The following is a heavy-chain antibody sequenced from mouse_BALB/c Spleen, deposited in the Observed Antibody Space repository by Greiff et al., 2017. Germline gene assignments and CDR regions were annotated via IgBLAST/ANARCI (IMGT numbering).Heavy chain of an antibody. V-gene: IGHV14-3*02. CDR1: GFNIKDTY. CDR2: IDPANGNT. J-gene: IGHJ4*01. D-gene: IGHD2-4*01. Sequence: EVQVVESGAELVKPGASVKLSCTASGFNIKDTYMHWVKQRPEQGLEWIGRIDPANGNTKYDPKFQGKATITADTSSNTAYLQLSSLTSEDTAVYYCAYDYDGDYYAMDYWGQGTSVTVSS. CDR3: AYDYDGDYYAMDY.